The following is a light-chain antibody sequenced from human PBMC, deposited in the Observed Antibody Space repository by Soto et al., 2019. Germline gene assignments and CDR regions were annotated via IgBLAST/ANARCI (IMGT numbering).Light chain of an antibody. CDR2: RNN. V-gene: IGLV1-47*01. Sequence: QSVLTQPPSASGTPGQRVTISCPGSSSNIGSNYVYWYQQLPGTAPKLLIYRNNQRPSGVPDRFSGSKSGTSAPLAISGLRSEDEADYYCAAWDDSLSGDYVFGTGTKVTVL. J-gene: IGLJ1*01. CDR3: AAWDDSLSGDYV. CDR1: SSNIGSNY.